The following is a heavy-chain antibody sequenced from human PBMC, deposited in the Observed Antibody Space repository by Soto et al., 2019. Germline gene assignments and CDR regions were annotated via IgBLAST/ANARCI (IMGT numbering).Heavy chain of an antibody. D-gene: IGHD2-2*01. Sequence: GASVKVSCKASGGTFSSFAISWVRQAPGQGLEWVGGIIPIFGTANYAQKFQGRVTITADESTSTAYMELSSLRSEDTAVYYCASTNIVVVPAAIAWFDPWGQGTLVTVSS. J-gene: IGHJ5*02. CDR3: ASTNIVVVPAAIAWFDP. CDR1: GGTFSSFA. CDR2: IIPIFGTA. V-gene: IGHV1-69*13.